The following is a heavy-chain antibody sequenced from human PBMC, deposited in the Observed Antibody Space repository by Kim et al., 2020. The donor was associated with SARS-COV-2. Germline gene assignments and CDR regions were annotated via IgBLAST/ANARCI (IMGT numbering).Heavy chain of an antibody. D-gene: IGHD3-22*01. V-gene: IGHV4-59*01. J-gene: IGHJ6*02. Sequence: SETLSLTRTVSGGSISSYYWSWIRQPPGKGLEWIGYIYYSGSTNYNPSLKSRVTISVDTSKNQFSLKLSSVTAADTAVYYCARAYYYDSSGYPLYYYYGMDVWGQGTTVTVSS. CDR1: GGSISSYY. CDR2: IYYSGST. CDR3: ARAYYYDSSGYPLYYYYGMDV.